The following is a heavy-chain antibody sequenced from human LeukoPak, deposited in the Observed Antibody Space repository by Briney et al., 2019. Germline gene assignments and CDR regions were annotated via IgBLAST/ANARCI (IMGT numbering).Heavy chain of an antibody. CDR1: GYTFTGYY. CDR3: ARDESKTTVTTFDY. D-gene: IGHD4-17*01. Sequence: ASVKVSCKASGYTFTGYYMHWVRQAPGQGLEWTGWISPDSGGTHFAQKFQGRVTVTRDTSISTVYMELSRLRYDDTAVYYCARDESKTTVTTFDYWGQGTLVTVSS. J-gene: IGHJ4*02. V-gene: IGHV1-2*02. CDR2: ISPDSGGT.